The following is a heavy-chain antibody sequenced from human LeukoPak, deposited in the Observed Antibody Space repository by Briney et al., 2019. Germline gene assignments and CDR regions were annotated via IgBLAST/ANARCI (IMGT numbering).Heavy chain of an antibody. D-gene: IGHD2-15*01. CDR2: ISSSSSYI. J-gene: IGHJ4*02. CDR1: GFTFSSYS. CDR3: ARVLGYCSGGSCSSAYFDY. Sequence: GGSLRLSCAASGFTFSSYSMNWVRQAPGKGLEWVSSISSSSSYIYYADSVKGRFTISRDNAKSSLYLQMNSLRAEDTAVYYCARVLGYCSGGSCSSAYFDYWGQGTLVTVSS. V-gene: IGHV3-21*01.